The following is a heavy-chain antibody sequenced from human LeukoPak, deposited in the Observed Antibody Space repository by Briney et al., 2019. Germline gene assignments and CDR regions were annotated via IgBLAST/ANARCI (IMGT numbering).Heavy chain of an antibody. CDR1: GYTFTGYY. D-gene: IGHD2-21*02. Sequence: ASVKVSCKASGYTFTGYYMHWVRQAPGQGLEWMGRINPNSGGTNYAQKFQGRVTMTRDTSISTAYMELSRLRSDDTAVYYCARDRLACCGGDCYSSWFDPWGQGTLVTVSS. V-gene: IGHV1-2*06. CDR2: INPNSGGT. J-gene: IGHJ5*02. CDR3: ARDRLACCGGDCYSSWFDP.